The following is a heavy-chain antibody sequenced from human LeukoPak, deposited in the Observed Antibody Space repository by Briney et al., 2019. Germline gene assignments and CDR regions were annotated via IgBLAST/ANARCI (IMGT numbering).Heavy chain of an antibody. D-gene: IGHD3-9*01. CDR2: AYYTGST. CDR3: ARLSKGRYFDYIFDY. J-gene: IGHJ4*02. Sequence: SETLSLTCTVSGGSVRSSLNYWGWIRQPPGKGLEWIGNAYYTGSTHSNPTLKSRVTMSVDTSKNQFPLKLNSVTAADTAVYYCARLSKGRYFDYIFDYWGQGTLLTVSS. V-gene: IGHV4-39*01. CDR1: GGSVRSSLNY.